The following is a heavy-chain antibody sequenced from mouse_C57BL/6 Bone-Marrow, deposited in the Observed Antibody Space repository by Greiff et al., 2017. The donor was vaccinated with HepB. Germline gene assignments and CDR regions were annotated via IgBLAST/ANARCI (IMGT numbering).Heavy chain of an antibody. J-gene: IGHJ1*03. CDR1: GYTFTSYW. V-gene: IGHV1-61*01. CDR2: IYPSDSET. CDR3: ARDGYYFYWYFDV. D-gene: IGHD2-3*01. Sequence: QVQLQQPGAELVRPGSSVKLSCKASGYTFTSYWMDWVKQRPGQGLEWIGNIYPSDSETHYNQKFKDKAPLTVAKSSSTAYMQLSSLTSEDSAVYVCARDGYYFYWYFDVWGTGTTVTVSA.